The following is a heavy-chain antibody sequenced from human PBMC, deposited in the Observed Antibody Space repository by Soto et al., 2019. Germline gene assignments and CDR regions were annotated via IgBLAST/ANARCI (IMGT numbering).Heavy chain of an antibody. CDR3: ARVWGYAFDY. V-gene: IGHV4-59*01. Sequence: QVQLQESGPGLVKPSETLSLTCTVSGGSISSYYWSWIRQPPGKGLELIGYIYYSGSTNYNPSLKSRVTLSVATSKNQFSLKLSSVTAADTAVYYCARVWGYAFDYWGQGTLGTVSS. CDR2: IYYSGST. CDR1: GGSISSYY. J-gene: IGHJ4*02. D-gene: IGHD3-16*01.